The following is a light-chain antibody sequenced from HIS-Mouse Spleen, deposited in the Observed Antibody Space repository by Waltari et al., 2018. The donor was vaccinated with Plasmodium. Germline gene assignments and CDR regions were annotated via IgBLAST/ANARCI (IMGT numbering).Light chain of an antibody. J-gene: IGLJ3*02. V-gene: IGLV3-10*01. CDR1: ALPKKY. CDR3: YSTDSSGNHRV. CDR2: EDR. Sequence: SSELTQPPSVSVSPGQTARITCSGDALPKKYAYWYQQKSGQAPVLVIYEDRKRPAGIPERVYGASAGTMATLTISVAQVEDEADYYCYSTDSSGNHRVFGGGTKLTVL.